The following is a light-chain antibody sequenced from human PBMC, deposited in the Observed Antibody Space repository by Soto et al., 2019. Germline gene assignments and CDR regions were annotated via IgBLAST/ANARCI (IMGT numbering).Light chain of an antibody. V-gene: IGKV3D-15*01. CDR3: QQYNARVT. J-gene: IGKJ4*01. CDR2: GAS. CDR1: QSVGSN. Sequence: ETRMTQSPDILAVSPGEVDILARRPSQSVGSNLAWYQQKPGQAPRLLIYGASTRATGIPVRLSGSGSGTEFTLTISSLHSEDFSVYYCQQYNARVTFGGGTKVDIK.